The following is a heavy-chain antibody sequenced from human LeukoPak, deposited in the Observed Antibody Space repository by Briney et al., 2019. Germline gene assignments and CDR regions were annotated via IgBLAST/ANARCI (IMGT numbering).Heavy chain of an antibody. J-gene: IGHJ4*02. Sequence: ASVKVSCKASGYTFTSYGISWVRQAPGQGLEWMGWISAYNGNTNYAQKLQGRVTMTTDTSTSTAYMELRSLRSDDTAVYYCARVRGYYDSSGPRDYWGQGTLVTVSS. CDR3: ARVRGYYDSSGPRDY. CDR2: ISAYNGNT. CDR1: GYTFTSYG. D-gene: IGHD3-22*01. V-gene: IGHV1-18*01.